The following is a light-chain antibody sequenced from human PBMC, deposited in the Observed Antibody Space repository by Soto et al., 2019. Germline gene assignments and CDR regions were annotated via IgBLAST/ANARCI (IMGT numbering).Light chain of an antibody. J-gene: IGLJ2*01. CDR2: YYSDSDK. CDR1: SDINVGSYN. V-gene: IGLV5-37*01. Sequence: QSVLTQPPSSSASPGESASLTCTLPSDINVGSYNIYWYQQKPGSPPRYLLYYYSDSDKSQGSGVPSRFSGSKDASANTGILLISGLQSEDEADYYCMIWPSNAVVFGGGTQLTVL. CDR3: MIWPSNAVV.